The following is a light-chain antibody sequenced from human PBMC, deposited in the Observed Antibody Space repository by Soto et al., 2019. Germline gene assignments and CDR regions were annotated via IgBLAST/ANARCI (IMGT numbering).Light chain of an antibody. CDR2: DVT. V-gene: IGLV2-11*01. CDR1: SSDVGGYNY. J-gene: IGLJ1*01. CDR3: CSYEGTYTSFV. Sequence: QSALTQPRSVSGSPGQSVTISCTGSSSDVGGYNYVSWYQQQPGKAPKLLIYDVTIRTSGVSARFSGSKSGNTASLTISGLQAEDDADYFCCSYEGTYTSFVFGPGTKVTVL.